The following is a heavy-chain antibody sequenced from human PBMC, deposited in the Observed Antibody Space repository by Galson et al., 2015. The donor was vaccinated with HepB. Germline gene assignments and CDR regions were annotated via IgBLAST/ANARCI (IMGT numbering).Heavy chain of an antibody. CDR1: GFTFSTYW. J-gene: IGHJ6*02. CDR2: IKEDGSVK. Sequence: SLRLSCAASGFTFSTYWMTWVRQAPGKGLEWVGNIKEDGSVKFYADSVRGRVTISRDNAKNSMYLQMNSLRADDTAVYYCARPFFGIHSGHYGMDVWGQGTTVTVSS. D-gene: IGHD1-26*01. CDR3: ARPFFGIHSGHYGMDV. V-gene: IGHV3-7*01.